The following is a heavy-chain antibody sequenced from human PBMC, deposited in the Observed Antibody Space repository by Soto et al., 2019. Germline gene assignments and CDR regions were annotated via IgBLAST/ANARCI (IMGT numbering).Heavy chain of an antibody. V-gene: IGHV1-2*04. CDR2: INCNTGGT. CDR3: ARVSSSYLGALVMDV. D-gene: IGHD6-13*01. Sequence: QVQLVQSGAEVKKPGASVKVSCKASGYTFTAYYIHWVRQAPGQGLEWMGWINCNTGGTNYAQNLQGWVTMTRDTSINTAYMEVSRLRYDDTALYYCARVSSSYLGALVMDVWGQGTTVTVSS. CDR1: GYTFTAYY. J-gene: IGHJ6*02.